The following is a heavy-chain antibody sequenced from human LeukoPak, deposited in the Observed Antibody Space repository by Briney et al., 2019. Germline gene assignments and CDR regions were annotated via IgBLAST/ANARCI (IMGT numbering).Heavy chain of an antibody. Sequence: PSETLSLTCTVSGGSISSSSYYWGWIRQPPGKGLEWIGSIYYSGSTYYNPSLKSRVTISVDTSKNQFSLKLSSVTAADTAVYYCARHEGSYYDYVLEYYFDYWGQGTLVTVSS. CDR2: IYYSGST. CDR3: ARHEGSYYDYVLEYYFDY. V-gene: IGHV4-39*01. J-gene: IGHJ4*02. D-gene: IGHD3-16*01. CDR1: GGSISSSSYY.